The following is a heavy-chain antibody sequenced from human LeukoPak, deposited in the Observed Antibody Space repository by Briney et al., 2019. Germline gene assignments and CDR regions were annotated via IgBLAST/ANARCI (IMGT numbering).Heavy chain of an antibody. CDR1: GFTFSSYW. D-gene: IGHD4-17*01. CDR2: IKQDGSEK. CDR3: ARDLPVTTEYFGY. V-gene: IGHV3-7*01. Sequence: GGSLRLSCAASGFTFSSYWMSWVRQAPGKGLEWVANIKQDGSEKYYVDSVKGRFTISRDNAKNSLYLQMNSLRAEDTAVYYCARDLPVTTEYFGYWGQGTLVTVSS. J-gene: IGHJ4*02.